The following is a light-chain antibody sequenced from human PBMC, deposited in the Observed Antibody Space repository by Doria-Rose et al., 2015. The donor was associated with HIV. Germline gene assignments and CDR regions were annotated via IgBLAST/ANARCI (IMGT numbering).Light chain of an antibody. V-gene: IGKV3-20*01. CDR3: HQYGTSWT. CDR1: QSFSSTY. CDR2: DGS. Sequence: TQSPGTLSLSPGERATLSCRAGQSFSSTYLAWYQQKPGQAPSLLIYDGSTRATGIPDRFSASGSETDFTLTINRLEPEDFALYYCHQYGTSWTFGQGTKVEI. J-gene: IGKJ1*01.